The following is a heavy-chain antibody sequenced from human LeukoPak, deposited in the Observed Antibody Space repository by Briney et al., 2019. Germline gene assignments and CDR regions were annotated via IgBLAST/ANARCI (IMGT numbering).Heavy chain of an antibody. J-gene: IGHJ4*02. D-gene: IGHD3-22*01. Sequence: SETLSLTCTVSGGSISSYYWSWIRQPPGKGLEWIGYIYYSGSTNYNPSLKSRVTISVDTSKNQFSLQLSSVTAADTAVYYCASTPYYDSSGPQLGYWGQGTLVTVSS. V-gene: IGHV4-59*01. CDR3: ASTPYYDSSGPQLGY. CDR2: IYYSGST. CDR1: GGSISSYY.